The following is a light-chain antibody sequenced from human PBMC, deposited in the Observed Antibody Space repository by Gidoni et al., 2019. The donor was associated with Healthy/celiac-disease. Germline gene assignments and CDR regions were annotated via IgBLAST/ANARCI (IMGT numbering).Light chain of an antibody. CDR3: QQYGSSPST. V-gene: IGKV3-20*01. CDR1: QSVSSSY. CDR2: GAS. Sequence: EIVLTQSPGTLSLSPGERATLSCRASQSVSSSYLAWYQQKPVQAPRLLIYGASSRATGIPDRFSGSGSGTDFTLTISRLEPEDFAVYYCQQYGSSPSTFGPGTKVDIK. J-gene: IGKJ3*01.